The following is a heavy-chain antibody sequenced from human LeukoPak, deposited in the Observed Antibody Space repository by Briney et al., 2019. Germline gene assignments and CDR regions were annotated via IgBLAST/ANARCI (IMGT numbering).Heavy chain of an antibody. V-gene: IGHV4-30-4*01. D-gene: IGHD3-10*01. Sequence: PSQTLSLTCTVSGGSISSGDYYWSWIRQPPGKGLEWIGYIYYSGTTYYNPSLKSRVTISVDTSKNQFSLKLTSVTAADTAVYYCARGPYGSGSYYWGQGTLVTVSS. CDR2: IYYSGTT. CDR3: ARGPYGSGSYY. J-gene: IGHJ4*02. CDR1: GGSISSGDYY.